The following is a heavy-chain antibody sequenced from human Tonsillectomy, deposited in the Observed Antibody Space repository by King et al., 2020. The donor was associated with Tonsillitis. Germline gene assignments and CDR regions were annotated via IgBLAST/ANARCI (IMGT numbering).Heavy chain of an antibody. CDR3: VRGAGTNWYRDAFDV. CDR1: GFTFSNYA. D-gene: IGHD6-13*01. Sequence: VQLVESGGGGVQPGRSLRLSCAASGFTFSNYAIYWVRQAPGKGLEWVAVTSSDGSNRYYAESVKGRFTISRENSKNTLYLQMNSLTTEDTAMYYCVRGAGTNWYRDAFDVGGQGTMVSVSS. CDR2: TSSDGSNR. V-gene: IGHV3-30*04. J-gene: IGHJ3*01.